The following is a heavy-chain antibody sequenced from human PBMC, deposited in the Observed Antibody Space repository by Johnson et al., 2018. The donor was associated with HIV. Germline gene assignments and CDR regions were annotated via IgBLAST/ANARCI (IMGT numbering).Heavy chain of an antibody. J-gene: IGHJ3*02. CDR3: ARSDSGYDAFDI. D-gene: IGHD5-12*01. V-gene: IGHV3-NL1*01. CDR2: IHWAGSST. CDR1: GFTFSSYG. Sequence: QVQLVESGGGVVQPGGSLRLSCAASGFTFSSYGMHWVRQAPGKGLEWVAVIHWAGSSTGYADSVKRRFTISRDNSKNTMHLQMNKVSAEDTAIYYCARSDSGYDAFDIWGQGTMVSVSS.